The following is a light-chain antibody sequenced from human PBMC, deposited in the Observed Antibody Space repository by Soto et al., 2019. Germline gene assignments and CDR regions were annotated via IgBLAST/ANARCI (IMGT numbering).Light chain of an antibody. Sequence: EIVLTQSPGTLSLSPGERATLSCRSSQRVSSSYLAWYQQKPGKAPRLLIYGASSRATGIPDRFSGSGSVTDFTLTISSLEPEDFAVYYCQQYGSSPPYTFGQGTKLEIK. CDR2: GAS. V-gene: IGKV3-20*01. CDR3: QQYGSSPPYT. J-gene: IGKJ2*01. CDR1: QRVSSSY.